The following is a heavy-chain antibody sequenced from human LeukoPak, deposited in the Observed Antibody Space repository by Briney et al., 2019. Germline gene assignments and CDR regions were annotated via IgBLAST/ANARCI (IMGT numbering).Heavy chain of an antibody. CDR3: ARDWYSSSLGGYYYYYYMDV. CDR2: IKQDGSEK. J-gene: IGHJ6*03. CDR1: GFTVSSNY. Sequence: GGSLRLSCAASGFTVSSNYMSWVRQAPGKGLEWVANIKQDGSEKYYVDSVKGRFTISRDNAKNSLYLQMNSLRAEDTAVYYCARDWYSSSLGGYYYYYYMDVWGKGTTVTVSS. V-gene: IGHV3-7*01. D-gene: IGHD6-6*01.